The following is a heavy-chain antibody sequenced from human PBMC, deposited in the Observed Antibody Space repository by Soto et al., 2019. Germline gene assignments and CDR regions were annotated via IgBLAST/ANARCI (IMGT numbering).Heavy chain of an antibody. CDR1: GFTFSSYD. V-gene: IGHV3-13*04. J-gene: IGHJ6*02. CDR2: IGTAGDT. CDR3: ARGPVLLWFGEFYYYGMDV. Sequence: EVQLVESGGGLVQPGGSLRLSCAASGFTFSSYDMHWVRQATGKGLEWVSAIGTAGDTYYPGSVKGRFTISRENAKNSWYLQMNSLRAGDTAVYYCARGPVLLWFGEFYYYGMDVWGQGTTVTVSS. D-gene: IGHD3-10*01.